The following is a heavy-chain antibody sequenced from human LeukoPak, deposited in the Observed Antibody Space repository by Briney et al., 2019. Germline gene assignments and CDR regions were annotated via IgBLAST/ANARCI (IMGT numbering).Heavy chain of an antibody. CDR3: ARDQNVWDDYGDPEWLY. D-gene: IGHD4-17*01. J-gene: IGHJ4*02. CDR2: FDPEDGET. CDR1: GYTLTELS. Sequence: ASVKVSCKVSGYTLTELSMHWVRQAPGKGLEWMGGFDPEDGETIYAQKFQGRVTMTEDTSTDTAYMELSSLRSEDTAVYYCARDQNVWDDYGDPEWLYWGQGTLVTVSS. V-gene: IGHV1-24*01.